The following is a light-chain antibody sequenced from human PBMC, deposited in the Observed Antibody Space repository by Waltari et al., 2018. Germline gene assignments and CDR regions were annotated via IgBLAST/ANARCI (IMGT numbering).Light chain of an antibody. Sequence: SSELTQDPAVSVALGQTVRITCQGDSLRSYYASWYQQKPGQAPVLVIYGKNNRPPGIPDRFSGSCSGNTAALTITGAQAEDEADCYCNSRDSSGNHLVFGGGTKLTVL. J-gene: IGLJ3*02. CDR1: SLRSYY. V-gene: IGLV3-19*01. CDR2: GKN. CDR3: NSRDSSGNHLV.